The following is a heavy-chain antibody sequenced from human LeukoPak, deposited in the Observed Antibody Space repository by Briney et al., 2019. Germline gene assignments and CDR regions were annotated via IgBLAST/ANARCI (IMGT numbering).Heavy chain of an antibody. D-gene: IGHD2-21*02. J-gene: IGHJ4*02. CDR1: GFTFDDYA. V-gene: IGHV3-9*01. CDR3: AKGMVTAIRDPFDY. Sequence: GGSLRLSCAASGFTFDDYAMHWVRQAPGKGLEWVSGISWNSGSIGYADSVKGRFTISRDNAKNSLYLQMNSLRAEDTALYYCAKGMVTAIRDPFDYWGQGTLVTVSS. CDR2: ISWNSGSI.